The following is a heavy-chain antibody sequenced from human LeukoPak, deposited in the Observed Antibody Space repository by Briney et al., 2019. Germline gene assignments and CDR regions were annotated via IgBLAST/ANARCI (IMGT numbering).Heavy chain of an antibody. D-gene: IGHD3-3*01. Sequence: PGGSLRISCAASGFTFSSYSMNWVRQAPGKGLEWVSYISTSSTTIYYADSVKGRFTISRDNAKNSLYLQMNSLRAEDTAVYYCARDHDFWSGSDTFHIWGQGTMVTVSS. CDR3: ARDHDFWSGSDTFHI. CDR2: ISTSSTTI. V-gene: IGHV3-48*01. CDR1: GFTFSSYS. J-gene: IGHJ3*02.